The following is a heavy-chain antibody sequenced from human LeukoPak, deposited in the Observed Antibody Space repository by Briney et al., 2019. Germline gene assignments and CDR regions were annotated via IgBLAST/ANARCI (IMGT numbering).Heavy chain of an antibody. Sequence: GESLKISCKGSGYTFTSYWISWVRQMPGKGLEWMGRIDPSDSYTNYSPSFQGHVTISADKSISTAYLQWSSLKASDTAMYYCVRRRTVLDDSWGQGTLVTVSS. CDR3: VRRRTVLDDS. CDR2: IDPSDSYT. D-gene: IGHD4-11*01. V-gene: IGHV5-10-1*01. J-gene: IGHJ4*02. CDR1: GYTFTSYW.